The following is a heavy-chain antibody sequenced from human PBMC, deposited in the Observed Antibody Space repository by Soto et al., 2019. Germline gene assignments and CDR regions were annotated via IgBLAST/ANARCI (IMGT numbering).Heavy chain of an antibody. D-gene: IGHD1-1*01. CDR2: IYYSGST. Sequence: QVQLQESGPGLVKPSETLSLTCTVSGGSISSYYWSWIRQPPGKGLEWLGYIYYSGSTNYNPSLNSRVTISVDTSKNQFSLKLSSVTAADTAVYYCARHGRWHDLDIWGQGTMVTGSS. V-gene: IGHV4-59*08. CDR3: ARHGRWHDLDI. CDR1: GGSISSYY. J-gene: IGHJ3*02.